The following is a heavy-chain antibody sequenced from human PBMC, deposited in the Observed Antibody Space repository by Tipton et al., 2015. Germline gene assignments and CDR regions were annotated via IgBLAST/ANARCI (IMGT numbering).Heavy chain of an antibody. CDR2: FDYTGSA. V-gene: IGHV4-39*02. Sequence: TLSLTCSVSGGSISGDTNYWAWIRQSPGKGLEWIASFDYTGSAYYNPSLKSRVNISADRSKDHFSLRLTSVAAADTAVYYCARLGRWLEVDFWGQGTLVTVSS. D-gene: IGHD5-24*01. J-gene: IGHJ4*02. CDR3: ARLGRWLEVDF. CDR1: GGSISGDTNY.